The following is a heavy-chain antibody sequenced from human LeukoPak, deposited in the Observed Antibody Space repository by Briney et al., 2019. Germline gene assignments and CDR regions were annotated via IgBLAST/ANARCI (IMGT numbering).Heavy chain of an antibody. J-gene: IGHJ6*03. D-gene: IGHD3-10*01. Sequence: GGSLRLSCTASGFTFGDYAMSWVRQAPGKGLEWVGFIRSKAYGGTTEYAASVKGRFTISRDDSKSIAYLQMNSLKTEDTAVYYCTRCITMVRGAYAIPRNYYYYYYMDVWGKGTTVTVSS. CDR1: GFTFGDYA. CDR3: TRCITMVRGAYAIPRNYYYYYYMDV. V-gene: IGHV3-49*04. CDR2: IRSKAYGGTT.